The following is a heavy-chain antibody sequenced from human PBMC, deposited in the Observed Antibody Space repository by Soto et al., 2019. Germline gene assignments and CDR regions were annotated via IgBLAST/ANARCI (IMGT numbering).Heavy chain of an antibody. D-gene: IGHD2-2*01. Sequence: SVKVSCKASGGTFSSYAISWVRQAPGQGLEWVGGIIPIFGTANYAQKFQGRVTITADESTSTAYMELSSLRSEDTAVYYCARGLLLGYCSSTSCYPPDVWGQGTTVTVSS. V-gene: IGHV1-69*13. J-gene: IGHJ6*02. CDR1: GGTFSSYA. CDR3: ARGLLLGYCSSTSCYPPDV. CDR2: IIPIFGTA.